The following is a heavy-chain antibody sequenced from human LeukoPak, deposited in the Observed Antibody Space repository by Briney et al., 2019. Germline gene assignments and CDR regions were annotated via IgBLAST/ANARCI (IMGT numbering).Heavy chain of an antibody. Sequence: SQTLSLTCAISGDSVSSNSAAWNWIRQSPSRGLEWLGRTHYRSKWYTYYAVSVKGRITINSDTSKLQFSLQLNSVTPEDTAVYYCARGWGGNIDQWGQGTLVTVSS. CDR3: ARGWGGNIDQ. J-gene: IGHJ5*02. CDR2: THYRSKWYT. V-gene: IGHV6-1*01. CDR1: GDSVSSNSAA. D-gene: IGHD3-16*01.